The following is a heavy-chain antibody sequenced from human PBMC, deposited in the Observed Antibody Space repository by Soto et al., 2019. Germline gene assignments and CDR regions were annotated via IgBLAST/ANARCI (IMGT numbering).Heavy chain of an antibody. D-gene: IGHD1-1*01. Sequence: QVQLVQSGAEVKEPGSSVKVSCRPSGAPFTRYTFSWVRQAPGQGLEWMGRSIPIVPTAAYAQKFQGRVTITADTCTNIVYMELSYLTYDGAAVDYCTREGGNAADPHWYFDLGGGGNLVTVSS. CDR2: SIPIVPTA. J-gene: IGHJ2*01. CDR1: GAPFTRYT. V-gene: IGHV1-69*08. CDR3: TREGGNAADPHWYFDL.